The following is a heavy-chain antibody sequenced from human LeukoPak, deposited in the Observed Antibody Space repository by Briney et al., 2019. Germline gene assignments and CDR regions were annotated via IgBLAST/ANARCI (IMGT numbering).Heavy chain of an antibody. CDR3: AAWTDRGYNF. V-gene: IGHV3-7*01. D-gene: IGHD5-24*01. CDR1: GFTFSSSW. CDR2: INPEGSQT. Sequence: PGGSLRLSCAASGFTFSSSWMNWVRQAPGKGLQWVGNINPEGSQTRFVDSVMGRFTMSKDSAKNSLYLQMNSLRVEDTAVFYCAAWTDRGYNFWGQGTVVTVSS. J-gene: IGHJ4*02.